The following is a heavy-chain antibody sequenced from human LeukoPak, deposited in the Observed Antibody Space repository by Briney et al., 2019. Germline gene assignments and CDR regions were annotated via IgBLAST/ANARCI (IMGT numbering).Heavy chain of an antibody. D-gene: IGHD3-22*01. CDR2: ISGSGGST. CDR3: AKGTDYYDSSGYSYFDS. Sequence: GGSLRLSCAASGFTISSNYMSWVRQAPGRGLEWVSAISGSGGSTSYVDSVKVRFTAFRDNSKNTLYLQMNSLRAEDTAVYYCAKGTDYYDSSGYSYFDSWGQGTLVTVSS. J-gene: IGHJ4*02. V-gene: IGHV3-23*01. CDR1: GFTISSNY.